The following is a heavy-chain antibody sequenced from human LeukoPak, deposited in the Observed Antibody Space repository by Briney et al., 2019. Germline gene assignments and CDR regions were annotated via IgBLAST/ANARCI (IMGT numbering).Heavy chain of an antibody. D-gene: IGHD6-13*01. CDR1: GGSISSGGYY. V-gene: IGHV4-31*03. CDR3: AREARSSSPSIDY. CDR2: IYYSGST. J-gene: IGHJ4*02. Sequence: SETLSLTCTVSGGSISSGGYYCSWIRQHPGKGLEWIGYIYYSGSTYYNPSLKSRVTISVDTSKNQFSLKLSSVTAADTAVYYCAREARSSSPSIDYWGQGTLVTVSS.